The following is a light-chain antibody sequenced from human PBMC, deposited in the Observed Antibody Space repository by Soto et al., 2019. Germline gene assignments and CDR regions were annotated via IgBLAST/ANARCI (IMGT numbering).Light chain of an antibody. Sequence: EIVLTQSPRTLSLSPGARATHSCRASQSVSSSYLAWSQQKPGQAPRLIIYGVSTRATGIPARFTGSGSGRQFTLTISSLQSEDFAVYYCQQYKNWPQTFGQGTKVDIK. CDR2: GVS. V-gene: IGKV3-15*01. CDR3: QQYKNWPQT. CDR1: QSVSSSY. J-gene: IGKJ1*01.